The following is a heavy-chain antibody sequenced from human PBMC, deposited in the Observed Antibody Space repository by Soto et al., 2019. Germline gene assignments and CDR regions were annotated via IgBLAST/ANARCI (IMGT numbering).Heavy chain of an antibody. D-gene: IGHD3-3*01. J-gene: IGHJ5*02. V-gene: IGHV3-23*01. Sequence: RRLSCAASGFTFSSYAMSWVRQAPGKGLEWVSAISGSGGSTYYADSVKGRFTISRDNSKNTLYLQMNSLRAEDTAVYYCAKVRYYDFWSGYSQDERNCFDHWGQGTLVTVSS. CDR3: AKVRYYDFWSGYSQDERNCFDH. CDR2: ISGSGGST. CDR1: GFTFSSYA.